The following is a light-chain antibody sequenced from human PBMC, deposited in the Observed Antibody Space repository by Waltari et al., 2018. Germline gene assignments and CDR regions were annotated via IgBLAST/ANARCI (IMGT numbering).Light chain of an antibody. J-gene: IGLJ2*01. CDR3: CSYAGSTTHVV. CDR2: DVT. Sequence: QSALTQPASVSGSPGQSITISCTGTSSDVGGYKLVSWYQQHPDKAPKLMIYDVTERPSGVSNRFSGSKSGNTASLTISGLRAEDEADYYCCSYAGSTTHVVFGGGTKLTVL. V-gene: IGLV2-23*02. CDR1: SSDVGGYKL.